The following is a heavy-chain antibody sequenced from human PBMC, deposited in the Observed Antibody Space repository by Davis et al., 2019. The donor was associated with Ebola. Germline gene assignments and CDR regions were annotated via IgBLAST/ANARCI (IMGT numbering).Heavy chain of an antibody. CDR2: INPNSGGT. CDR1: GYTFTGYY. Sequence: AASVKVSCKASGYTFTGYYMHWVRQAPGQGLEWMGWINPNSGGTNYAQKFQGWVTMTRDTSISTAYMELSSLRSEDTAVYYCARGSFQLLRWFDPWGQGTLVIVSS. CDR3: ARGSFQLLRWFDP. J-gene: IGHJ5*02. V-gene: IGHV1-2*04. D-gene: IGHD2-2*01.